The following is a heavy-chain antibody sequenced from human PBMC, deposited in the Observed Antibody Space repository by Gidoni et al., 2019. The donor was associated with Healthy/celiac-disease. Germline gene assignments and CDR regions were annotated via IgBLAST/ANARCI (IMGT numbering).Heavy chain of an antibody. CDR3: AKVLMGDSGWEFDY. D-gene: IGHD6-19*01. CDR1: GFTFSSYA. Sequence: EVQLLESGGGWVQPGGSLRLSCAAPGFTFSSYAMSWVRQAPGQGLEWVSAISGSGGSTYYADSVKGRFIISRDNYKNTLYLQRNSLRAEDTAVYYCAKVLMGDSGWEFDYWGQGTLVTVSS. CDR2: ISGSGGST. J-gene: IGHJ4*02. V-gene: IGHV3-23*01.